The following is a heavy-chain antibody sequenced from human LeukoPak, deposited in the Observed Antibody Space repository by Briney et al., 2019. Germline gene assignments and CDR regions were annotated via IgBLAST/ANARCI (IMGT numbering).Heavy chain of an antibody. CDR3: ARGAARNYFDY. D-gene: IGHD1-14*01. CDR2: IRSGGNTI. J-gene: IGHJ4*02. CDR1: GFTFSSYN. V-gene: IGHV3-48*01. Sequence: GGSLRLSCAASGFTFSSYNMNWVRQAPGKGLEWISHIRSGGNTIYYASSVTGRFTISRDNAKNPLYLEMKSPRAHDTAVYFCARGAARNYFDYWGQGTLVTVSS.